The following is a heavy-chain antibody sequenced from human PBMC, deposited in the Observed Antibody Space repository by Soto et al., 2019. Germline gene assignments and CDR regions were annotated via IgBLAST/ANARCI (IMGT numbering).Heavy chain of an antibody. D-gene: IGHD3-16*02. Sequence: SEALSVTCTVSGGSISRDYWSWSRQPPGKGLEWIGYIYDSGSTNYNPSLKSRVTISVDTSKNQFSLKLSSVTAADTAVYYCARLYGLDAFDFWGQGTVVTVSS. V-gene: IGHV4-59*08. CDR3: ARLYGLDAFDF. CDR1: GGSISRDY. CDR2: IYDSGST. J-gene: IGHJ3*01.